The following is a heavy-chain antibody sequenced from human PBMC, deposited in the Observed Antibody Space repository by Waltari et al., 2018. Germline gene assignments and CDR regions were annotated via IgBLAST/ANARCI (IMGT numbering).Heavy chain of an antibody. Sequence: EVRLVESGGGLVQPGGSLTLSFAASGLPFSNYGMSWVRQAPGKGLEGVSTISGSGGTTFYADSVKGRFTMSKDNSKNTLFLQMNSLRFDDTAEYYCAKSTGSYYEVFDYWGRGTLVTVSS. J-gene: IGHJ4*02. CDR3: AKSTGSYYEVFDY. CDR2: ISGSGGTT. CDR1: GLPFSNYG. D-gene: IGHD1-26*01. V-gene: IGHV3-23*04.